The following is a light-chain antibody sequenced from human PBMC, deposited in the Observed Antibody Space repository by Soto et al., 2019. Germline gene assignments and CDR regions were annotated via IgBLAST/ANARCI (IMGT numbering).Light chain of an antibody. V-gene: IGKV1-12*01. CDR1: QDISNY. CDR2: TAS. Sequence: DIQMTQSPSSVSASVGARVTITCRASQDISNYLAWYQQKPGKAPHLLIYTASSLQSGVPSKFSGSGSGTDFTLTISSLQAEDFATYYCHQTNSVPLTFGGGTKVEIK. J-gene: IGKJ4*02. CDR3: HQTNSVPLT.